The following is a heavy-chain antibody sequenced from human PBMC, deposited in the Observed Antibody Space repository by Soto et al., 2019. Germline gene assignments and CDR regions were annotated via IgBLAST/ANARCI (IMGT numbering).Heavy chain of an antibody. Sequence: LEPQCLRYTVAGGSSGDHGGSWIRQPPGKGLEWIGYIYYSGSTNYNPSLKSRVTISVDTSKNQFSLKLSSVTAADTAVYYCARGEVVTAPFDYWGQGTLVTVSS. CDR3: ARGEVVTAPFDY. CDR2: IYYSGST. D-gene: IGHD2-21*02. CDR1: GGSSGDHG. J-gene: IGHJ4*02. V-gene: IGHV4-59*11.